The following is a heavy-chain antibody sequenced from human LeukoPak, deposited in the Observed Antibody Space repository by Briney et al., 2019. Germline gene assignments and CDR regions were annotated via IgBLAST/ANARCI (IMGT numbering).Heavy chain of an antibody. J-gene: IGHJ1*01. CDR3: ARYGSGSYSDDHFQH. CDR2: VYYSGST. CDR1: GGSISGYY. Sequence: SETLYLTCTVSGGSISGYYWSWIRDPPGRGLEWIGFVYYSGSTKYNPSLESRVTISVDTSKSQFSLKLTSVTAADTAVYYCARYGSGSYSDDHFQHWGQGTLVTVSS. D-gene: IGHD3-10*01. V-gene: IGHV4-59*08.